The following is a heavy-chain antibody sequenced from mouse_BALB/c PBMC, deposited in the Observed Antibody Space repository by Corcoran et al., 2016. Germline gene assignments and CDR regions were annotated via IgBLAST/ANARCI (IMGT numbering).Heavy chain of an antibody. J-gene: IGHJ3*01. CDR1: GFNIKDTY. V-gene: IGHV14-3*02. Sequence: EVQLQQPGAELVKPGASVKLSCKASGFNIKDTYMHWVKQRPEQGLEWIGRIDPANGNTKYDPKFQGKATITADTSYNTAYLQLSSLTSEDTAVYYCALGCAYWGQGTLVTVCA. D-gene: IGHD4-1*01. CDR2: IDPANGNT. CDR3: ALGCAY.